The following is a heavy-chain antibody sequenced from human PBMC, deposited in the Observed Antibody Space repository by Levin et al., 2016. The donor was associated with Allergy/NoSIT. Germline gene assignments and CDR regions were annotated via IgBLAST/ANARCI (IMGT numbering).Heavy chain of an antibody. Sequence: GESLKISCAASGFTFSDYDMDWVRQAPGKGLEWVGRGTKKGRSYDIEYAASVKGRFTISRDDSENSLYLQMNSLKTEDSALYYCAKDYFGSYESWGQGTLVTVSS. J-gene: IGHJ4*02. CDR2: GTKKGRSYDI. CDR3: AKDYFGSYES. V-gene: IGHV3-72*01. D-gene: IGHD3-9*01. CDR1: GFTFSDYD.